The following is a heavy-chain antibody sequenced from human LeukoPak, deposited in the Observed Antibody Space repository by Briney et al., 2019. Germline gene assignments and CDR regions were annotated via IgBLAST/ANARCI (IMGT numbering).Heavy chain of an antibody. Sequence: GASVKVSCKASGGTFSSYAISWVRQAPGQGLEWMGGIIPIFGTANYAQKFQGRVTITTDESTSTAYMELSSLRSEDTAVYYCARVGGGPFDAFDIWGQGTVVTVSS. V-gene: IGHV1-69*05. J-gene: IGHJ3*02. CDR3: ARVGGGPFDAFDI. CDR2: IIPIFGTA. CDR1: GGTFSSYA. D-gene: IGHD3-16*01.